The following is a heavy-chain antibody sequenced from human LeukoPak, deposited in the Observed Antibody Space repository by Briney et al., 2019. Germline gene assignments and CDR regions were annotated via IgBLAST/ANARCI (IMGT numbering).Heavy chain of an antibody. Sequence: GGSLRLSCVASGFTFSNYAMSWVRQAPGKGLEWVSGITGSGGSTYYADSVKGRFTIPRDNSKSTLYLQRNSLRDDDPAVYYCAKKRVDDRPPLHWGQGTLVTVSS. V-gene: IGHV3-23*01. CDR3: AKKRVDDRPPLH. D-gene: IGHD6-25*01. J-gene: IGHJ4*02. CDR1: GFTFSNYA. CDR2: ITGSGGST.